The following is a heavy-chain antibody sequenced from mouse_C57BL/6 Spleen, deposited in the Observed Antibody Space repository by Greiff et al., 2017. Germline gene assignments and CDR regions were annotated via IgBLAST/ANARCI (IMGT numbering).Heavy chain of an antibody. CDR1: GFTFSSYA. CDR3: ARDRG. J-gene: IGHJ4*01. D-gene: IGHD3-1*01. Sequence: EVKLQESGGGLVKPGGSLKLSCAASGFTFSSYAMSWVRQTPEKRLEWVATISDGGSYTYYPDNVKGRFTISRDNAKNNLYLQMSHLKSEDTAMYYCARDRGWGQGTSVTVSS. CDR2: ISDGGSYT. V-gene: IGHV5-4*01.